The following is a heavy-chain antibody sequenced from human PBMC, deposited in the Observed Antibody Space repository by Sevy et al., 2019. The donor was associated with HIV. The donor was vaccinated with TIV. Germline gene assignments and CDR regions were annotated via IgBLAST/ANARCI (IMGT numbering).Heavy chain of an antibody. V-gene: IGHV5-51*01. J-gene: IGHJ3*02. Sequence: GESLKISCKGSGYSFTSYWIGWVRQMPGKGLEWMGNIYPGDSDTRYSPSFQGQVTMPADKSISTAYLQWSSLKASDTAMYYCARPLRPNDAFDIWGQGTMVTVSS. CDR3: ARPLRPNDAFDI. CDR2: IYPGDSDT. D-gene: IGHD3-16*01. CDR1: GYSFTSYW.